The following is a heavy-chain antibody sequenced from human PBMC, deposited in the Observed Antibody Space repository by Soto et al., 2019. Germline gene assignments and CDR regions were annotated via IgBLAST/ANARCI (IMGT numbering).Heavy chain of an antibody. CDR3: ARQGYSSSSRFDY. CDR1: GDSISSSSYY. V-gene: IGHV4-39*01. D-gene: IGHD6-6*01. Sequence: SETLSLTCTVSGDSISSSSYYWGWIRQPPGKGLEWIGSIYYSGSTYYNPSLKSRVTISVDTSKNQFSLKLSSVAAADTAVYYCARQGYSSSSRFDYWGQGALVT. CDR2: IYYSGST. J-gene: IGHJ4*02.